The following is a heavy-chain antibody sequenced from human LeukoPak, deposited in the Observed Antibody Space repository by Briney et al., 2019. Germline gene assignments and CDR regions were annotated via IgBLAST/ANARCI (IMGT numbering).Heavy chain of an antibody. Sequence: SSPTLVKPTQTLTLTCTFSGFSLSTSGVGVGWIRQPPGKALEWLALIYWNDDKRYSPSLKSRLTITKDTSKNQVVLTMTNMDPVDTATYYCAHGDLTPDYYDSSGYNYWGQGTLVTVSS. CDR1: GFSLSTSGVG. CDR2: IYWNDDK. D-gene: IGHD3-22*01. J-gene: IGHJ4*02. CDR3: AHGDLTPDYYDSSGYNY. V-gene: IGHV2-5*01.